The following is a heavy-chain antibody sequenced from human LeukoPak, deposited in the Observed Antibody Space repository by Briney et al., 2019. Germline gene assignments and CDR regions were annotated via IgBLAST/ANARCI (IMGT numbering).Heavy chain of an antibody. D-gene: IGHD5-18*01. V-gene: IGHV3-7*01. CDR2: IKQDGSEN. CDR3: ARAPWIQLWSYYFDY. J-gene: IGHJ4*02. CDR1: GFTFSTYW. Sequence: GGSLRLSCAASGFTFSTYWMSWVRQAPGKGLEWVANIKQDGSENYYVDSVKGRFTISRDNAKNSLYLQMNSLRAEDTAVYYCARAPWIQLWSYYFDYWGQGTQVTVSS.